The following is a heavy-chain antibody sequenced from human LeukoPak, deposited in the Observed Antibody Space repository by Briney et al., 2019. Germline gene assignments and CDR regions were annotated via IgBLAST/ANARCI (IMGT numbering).Heavy chain of an antibody. CDR1: GGTFSSYA. D-gene: IGHD5-24*01. CDR3: ARVGPVDGYNSGYYYGMDV. CDR2: IIPIFGTA. J-gene: IGHJ6*02. V-gene: IGHV1-69*13. Sequence: SAKVSCKASGGTFSSYAISWVRQAPGQGLEWMGGIIPIFGTANYAQKFQGRVTITADESTSTAYMELSSLRSEDTAVYYCARVGPVDGYNSGYYYGMDVWGQGTTVTVSS.